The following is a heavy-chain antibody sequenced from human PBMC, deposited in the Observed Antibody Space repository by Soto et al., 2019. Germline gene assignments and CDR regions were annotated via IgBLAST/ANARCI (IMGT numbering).Heavy chain of an antibody. Sequence: GGSLRLSCAASGFTFSSYAMHWVRQAPGKGLEWVAVISYDGSNKYYADSVKGRFTISRDNSKNTLYLQMNSLRAEDTAVYYCAIYGGSSRRFTLFYFCGQGSLVPVYS. V-gene: IGHV3-30-3*01. CDR2: ISYDGSNK. CDR3: AIYGGSSRRFTLFYF. D-gene: IGHD6-13*01. CDR1: GFTFSSYA. J-gene: IGHJ4*02.